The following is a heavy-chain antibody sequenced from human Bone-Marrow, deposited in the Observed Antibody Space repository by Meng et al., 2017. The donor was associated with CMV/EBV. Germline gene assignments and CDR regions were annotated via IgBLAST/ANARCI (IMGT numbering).Heavy chain of an antibody. J-gene: IGHJ3*02. CDR2: ISSSSSYI. CDR3: ARVGPPVAFDI. Sequence: GESLKISCAASGFTFSSYSMNWVRQAPGKGLEWVSSISSSSSYIYYADSVKGRFTISRDNAKNSLYLQMNSLRAEDTAVYYCARVGPPVAFDIWGQGTMVTISS. V-gene: IGHV3-21*01. CDR1: GFTFSSYS. D-gene: IGHD3-16*01.